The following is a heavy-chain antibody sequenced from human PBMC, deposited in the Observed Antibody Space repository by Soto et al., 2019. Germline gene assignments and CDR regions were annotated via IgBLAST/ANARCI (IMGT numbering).Heavy chain of an antibody. J-gene: IGHJ5*02. V-gene: IGHV4-39*01. D-gene: IGHD3-3*01. CDR2: IYYSGTA. Sequence: SETLSLTCTVSGGSIISSTYYWGWIRQPPGKGLEWIGSIYYSGTAYYNPSLRSRVTLSVDTSKNQFSLKLSSVTAADTAVYYCATTLLRLFNWFDPWGQGTLVTVSS. CDR3: ATTLLRLFNWFDP. CDR1: GGSIISSTYY.